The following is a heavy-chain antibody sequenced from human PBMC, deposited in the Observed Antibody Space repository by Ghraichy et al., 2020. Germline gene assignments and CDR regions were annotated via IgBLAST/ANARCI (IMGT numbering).Heavy chain of an antibody. CDR1: GYSFTTYW. V-gene: IGHV5-51*01. D-gene: IGHD6-13*01. CDR2: IYPGDSDT. CDR3: ARRAYSSSWYVDY. Sequence: GGSLRLSCRSSGYSFTTYWIGWVRQMPGKGLEWMGIIYPGDSDTKYSPSFQGQVTISADKSINTAFLQWGSLKASDTAMYYCARRAYSSSWYVDYWGQGTLVTVSS. J-gene: IGHJ4*02.